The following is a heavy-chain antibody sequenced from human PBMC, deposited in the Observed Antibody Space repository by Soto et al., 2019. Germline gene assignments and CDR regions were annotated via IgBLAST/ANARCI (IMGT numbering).Heavy chain of an antibody. CDR1: GGSISSDSYY. D-gene: IGHD5-18*01. J-gene: IGHJ5*02. CDR3: TRELYSYGPTNWFDP. CDR2: ISYSGST. Sequence: SETLSLTCTVSGGSISSDSYYWGWIRQSPEKGLEWIASISYSGSTYYNPTLKSRLIISVDTSKSQFSLKLSSVTAADTAVYYCTRELYSYGPTNWFDPWGQGTLVTVSS. V-gene: IGHV4-39*02.